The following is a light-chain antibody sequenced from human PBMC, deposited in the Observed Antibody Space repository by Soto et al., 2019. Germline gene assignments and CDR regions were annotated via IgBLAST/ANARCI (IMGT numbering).Light chain of an antibody. CDR3: QQLNSYPLT. Sequence: IQLTQSPSSLSASIGDRVTITCRASQDISSFLAWYQRKPGKAPKLLIYAASTLQSGVPSRFSGSGSGTDFTLTISSLQPEDFATYFCQQLNSYPLTFGQGTRLEIK. V-gene: IGKV1-9*01. CDR1: QDISSF. CDR2: AAS. J-gene: IGKJ5*01.